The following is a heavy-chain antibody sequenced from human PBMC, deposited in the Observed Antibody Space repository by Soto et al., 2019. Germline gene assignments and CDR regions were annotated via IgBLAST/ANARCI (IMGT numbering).Heavy chain of an antibody. D-gene: IGHD3-22*01. V-gene: IGHV5-51*01. CDR3: ARSRYYYDSSGYYYDHAFDI. CDR2: IYPGDSDT. J-gene: IGHJ3*02. Sequence: GESLKISCKGSGYSFTSYWIGWVRQMPGKGLEWVGIIYPGDSDTRYSPSFQGQVTISADKSISTAYLQWSSLKASDTAMYYCARSRYYYDSSGYYYDHAFDIWGQGTMVTVSS. CDR1: GYSFTSYW.